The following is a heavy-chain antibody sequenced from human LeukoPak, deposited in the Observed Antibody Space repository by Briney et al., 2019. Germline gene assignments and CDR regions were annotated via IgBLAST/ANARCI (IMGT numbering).Heavy chain of an antibody. CDR3: ARSGGTSSPIDY. J-gene: IGHJ4*02. CDR2: INAGNGNT. CDR1: GYTITSYA. D-gene: IGHD2-2*01. V-gene: IGHV1-3*01. Sequence: ASVKVSCKASGYTITSYAMHWVRQAPGQRLEWMGWINAGNGNTKYSQKFQGRVTITRDTSASTAYMELSSLRSEDTAVCYCARSGGTSSPIDYWGQETLVTVSS.